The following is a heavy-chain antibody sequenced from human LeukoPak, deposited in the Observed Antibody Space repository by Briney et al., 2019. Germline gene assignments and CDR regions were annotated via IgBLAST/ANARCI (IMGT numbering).Heavy chain of an antibody. J-gene: IGHJ1*01. Sequence: GESLRLSCAASGFTFSHYSMNWVRPAPGKGLEWVSSISGSSSYIYYADSVKGRFTISRHNAKNSLFLEMNSLRAEDTAVYYCARDWEEYCSGGSCSSFRHWGQGTLVTVSS. CDR3: ARDWEEYCSGGSCSSFRH. D-gene: IGHD2-15*01. V-gene: IGHV3-21*01. CDR1: GFTFSHYS. CDR2: ISGSSSYI.